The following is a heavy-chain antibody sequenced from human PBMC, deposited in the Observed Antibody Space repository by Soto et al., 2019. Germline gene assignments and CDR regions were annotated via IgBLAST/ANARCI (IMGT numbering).Heavy chain of an antibody. CDR2: IYYSGST. V-gene: IGHV4-59*01. CDR3: ARLGPDYDFWSGYYHPGYYYYYMDV. CDR1: GGSISSYY. Sequence: SETLSLTCSVSGGSISSYYWSWIRQPPGKGLEWIGYIYYSGSTNYNPSLKSRVTISVDTSKNQFSLKLSSVTAADTAVYYCARLGPDYDFWSGYYHPGYYYYYMDVWGKGTTVTVSS. D-gene: IGHD3-3*01. J-gene: IGHJ6*03.